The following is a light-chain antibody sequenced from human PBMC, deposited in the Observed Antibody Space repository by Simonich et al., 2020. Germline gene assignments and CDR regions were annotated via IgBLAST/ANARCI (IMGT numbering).Light chain of an antibody. J-gene: IGLJ2*01. CDR2: EGS. V-gene: IGLV2-23*01. CDR1: SIDGWSYNL. CDR3: CSYAGSSTVV. Sequence: QSAQTQPASVSGSPGQSITISCTGTSIDGWSYNLVSWYQQNPGKSPKHMIYEGSKRPSGGFNRFAGSKPGNTASLSISGLQAEDEADYYCCSYAGSSTVVFGGGTKLTVL.